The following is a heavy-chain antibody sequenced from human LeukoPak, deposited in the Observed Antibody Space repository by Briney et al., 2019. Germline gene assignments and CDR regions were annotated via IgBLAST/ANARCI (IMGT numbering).Heavy chain of an antibody. CDR1: GYTFTSYY. D-gene: IGHD6-6*01. J-gene: IGHJ4*02. Sequence: APVKVSCKASGYTFTSYYMHWVRQAPGQGLEWMGIINPSGGSTSYAQKFQGRVTMTRDMSTSTVYMELSSLRSEDTAVYYCARDKLHVAARPGNYFDYWGQGTLVTVSS. V-gene: IGHV1-46*01. CDR3: ARDKLHVAARPGNYFDY. CDR2: INPSGGST.